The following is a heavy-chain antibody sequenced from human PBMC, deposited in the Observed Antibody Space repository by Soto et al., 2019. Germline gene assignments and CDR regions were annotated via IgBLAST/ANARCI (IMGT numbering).Heavy chain of an antibody. V-gene: IGHV3-23*01. CDR2: ISDGGDLT. Sequence: GGSLRLSCAASGFAFSSHPMGWVRQAPEKGLEWVAGISDGGDLTYNADSVRGRFTISRDNSRNTLYLQMNSLRAEDTAVYYCARRVIGSSRAFDIWGQGTMVTVSS. CDR1: GFAFSSHP. D-gene: IGHD3-10*01. J-gene: IGHJ3*02. CDR3: ARRVIGSSRAFDI.